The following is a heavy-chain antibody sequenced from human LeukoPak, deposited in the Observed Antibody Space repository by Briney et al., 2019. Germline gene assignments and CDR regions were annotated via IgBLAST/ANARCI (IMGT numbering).Heavy chain of an antibody. V-gene: IGHV4-59*01. CDR1: GASISSYY. J-gene: IGHJ4*02. CDR3: ARLNREATSLYFDY. CDR2: IYYSGST. Sequence: PSETLSLTCTVSGASISSYYWSWIRQPPGKGLEWIGYIYYSGSTNNNPSLKSRVTISVDTSKNQFSLKLSSVTAADTAVYYCARLNREATSLYFDYWGQGTLVTVSS. D-gene: IGHD5-12*01.